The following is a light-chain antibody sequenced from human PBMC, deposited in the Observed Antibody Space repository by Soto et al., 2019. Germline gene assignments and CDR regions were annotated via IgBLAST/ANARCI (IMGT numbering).Light chain of an antibody. Sequence: DIQVTQSPSTVSGSVGDRVTMTCRASQTISSWLAWYQQKPGKAPKLLIYKASTLKSGVPSRFSGSGSGTEFTLTISSLQPDDFATYYCQHYNSYSEAFGQGTKVDIK. CDR1: QTISSW. J-gene: IGKJ1*01. CDR3: QHYNSYSEA. V-gene: IGKV1-5*03. CDR2: KAS.